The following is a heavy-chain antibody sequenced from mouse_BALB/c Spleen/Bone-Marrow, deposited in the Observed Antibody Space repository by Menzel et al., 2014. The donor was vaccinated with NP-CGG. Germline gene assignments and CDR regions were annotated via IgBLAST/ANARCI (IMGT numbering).Heavy chain of an antibody. CDR3: AREGPTMITTDFDY. CDR1: GFSLTSYG. D-gene: IGHD2-4*01. CDR2: IWAGGST. J-gene: IGHJ2*01. Sequence: VKVVESGPGLVAPSQSLSITCTVSGFSLTSYGGHWVRQPPGKGLEWLGVIWAGGSTNYNSALMSRLSIRKDNSKSQVFLKMNSLQTDDTAMYYCAREGPTMITTDFDYWGQGTTLTVSS. V-gene: IGHV2-9*02.